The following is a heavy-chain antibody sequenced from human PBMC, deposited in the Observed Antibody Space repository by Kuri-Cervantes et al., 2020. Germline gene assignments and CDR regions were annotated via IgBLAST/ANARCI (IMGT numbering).Heavy chain of an antibody. J-gene: IGHJ3*02. D-gene: IGHD2-21*01. CDR1: GFTFDDYG. V-gene: IGHV3-20*04. CDR3: AKDSAYCGGDCYSPYDAFDI. CDR2: INWNGGST. Sequence: GESLKISCAASGFTFDDYGMSWVRQAPGKGLEWVSGINWNGGSTGYADSVKGRLTISRDNAKNSLYLQMNSLRAEDTALYYCAKDSAYCGGDCYSPYDAFDIWGQGTMVTVSS.